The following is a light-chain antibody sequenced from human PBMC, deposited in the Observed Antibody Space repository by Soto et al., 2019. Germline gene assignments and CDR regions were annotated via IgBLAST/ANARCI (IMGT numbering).Light chain of an antibody. V-gene: IGKV1D-16*01. J-gene: IGKJ1*01. CDR1: EDISTW. Sequence: DIQMTQSPSSVSASVGDRVTIACRSSEDISTWLAWYQQKPGKAPKLLIYAASSLQSGVPSRFSGSGSGTDFTLTISSLQPDDFATYYCQQYNSYWTFGQGTKVDIK. CDR3: QQYNSYWT. CDR2: AAS.